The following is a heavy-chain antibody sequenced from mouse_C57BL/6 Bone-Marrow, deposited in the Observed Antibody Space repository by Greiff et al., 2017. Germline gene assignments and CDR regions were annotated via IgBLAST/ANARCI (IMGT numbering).Heavy chain of an antibody. CDR2: FTMYSDAT. J-gene: IGHJ3*01. D-gene: IGHD5-5*01. V-gene: IGHV1-49*01. CDR3: ARGILPMELAY. Sequence: QVQLQQSGAELVRPGSSVKLSCKASYFAFMASAMHWVKQRPGHGLEWIGSFTMYSDATEYSENFKGKATLTANTSSSTAYMELSSLTSEDSAVYYCARGILPMELAYWGQGTLVTVSA. CDR1: YFAFMASA.